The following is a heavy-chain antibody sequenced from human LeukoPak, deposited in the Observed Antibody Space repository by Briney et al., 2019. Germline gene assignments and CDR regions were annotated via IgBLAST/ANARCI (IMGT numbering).Heavy chain of an antibody. CDR3: AREMVRPGGAKEAY. CDR1: AGSFSGYY. Sequence: PSETLSLTCPVYAGSFSGYYWSWILQPPGKGLEWIGEIKHSGSTNYNPSLKSRVTISVDTSKNQFSLKLSSVTAADTDVYYCAREMVRPGGAKEAYWGQGTLVTVSS. V-gene: IGHV4-34*01. D-gene: IGHD3-10*01. J-gene: IGHJ4*02. CDR2: IKHSGST.